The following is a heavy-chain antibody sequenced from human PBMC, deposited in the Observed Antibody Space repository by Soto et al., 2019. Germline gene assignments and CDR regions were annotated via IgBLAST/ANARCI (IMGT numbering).Heavy chain of an antibody. CDR1: GGSVGSRGYF. CDR3: ARAWDYSTSSGIYY. Sequence: QVQLQESGPGLVKPSQTLSLTCTVAGGSVGSRGYFWTWIRQPPGKGLEWIVSTLYSGSTYYNPSLKSRVSISVDSSKHHFSLSLTSLTAADTAVYYCARAWDYSTSSGIYYWGQGTLVTVSS. CDR2: TLYSGST. J-gene: IGHJ4*02. V-gene: IGHV4-31*03. D-gene: IGHD6-6*01.